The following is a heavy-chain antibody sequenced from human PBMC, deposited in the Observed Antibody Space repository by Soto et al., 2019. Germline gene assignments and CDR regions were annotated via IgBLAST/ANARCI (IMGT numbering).Heavy chain of an antibody. CDR3: AIIPAGWGHERAFDI. CDR2: ISYDGSNK. Sequence: ESGGGVVQPGRSLRLSCAASGFTFSSYAMHWVRQAPGKGLEWVAVISYDGSNKYYADSVKGRFTISRDNSKNTLYLQMNSLRAEDTAVYYCAIIPAGWGHERAFDIWGQGTMVTVSS. D-gene: IGHD1-1*01. CDR1: GFTFSSYA. V-gene: IGHV3-30-3*01. J-gene: IGHJ3*02.